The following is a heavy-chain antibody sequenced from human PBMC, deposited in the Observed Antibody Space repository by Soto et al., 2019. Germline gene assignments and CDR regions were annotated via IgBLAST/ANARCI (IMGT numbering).Heavy chain of an antibody. CDR3: ARAGGGSCFDY. Sequence: EVQLVESGGGLVKPGGSLRLSCAASGFTFSSYSMNWVRQAPGKGLEWVSSISSSSSYIYYTDSVKGRFTISRDNAKNSLYLQMNSLRAEDTAVYYCARAGGGSCFDYWGQGTLVTVSS. D-gene: IGHD2-15*01. CDR1: GFTFSSYS. CDR2: ISSSSSYI. V-gene: IGHV3-21*01. J-gene: IGHJ4*02.